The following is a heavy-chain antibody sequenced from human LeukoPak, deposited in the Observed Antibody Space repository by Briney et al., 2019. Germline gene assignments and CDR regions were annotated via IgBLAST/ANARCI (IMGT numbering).Heavy chain of an antibody. J-gene: IGHJ4*02. CDR2: ISVSSSTI. Sequence: GGSLRLSCAASGFTFTSYSMNWVRQAPGKGLEWVSHISVSSSTIYYADSVKGRFTISRDNAKNSLYLQMNNLRAEDTAVYYCARAWGSDYDLNYWGQGTLVTVSS. CDR1: GFTFTSYS. CDR3: ARAWGSDYDLNY. V-gene: IGHV3-48*04. D-gene: IGHD5-12*01.